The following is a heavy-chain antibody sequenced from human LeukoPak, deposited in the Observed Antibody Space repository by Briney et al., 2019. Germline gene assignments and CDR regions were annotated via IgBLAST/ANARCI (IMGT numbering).Heavy chain of an antibody. D-gene: IGHD5/OR15-5a*01. CDR2: VNNDGSST. J-gene: IGHJ4*02. V-gene: IGHV3-74*03. Sequence: PGGSLRLSCAASGFIFSNYWMHWVRQAPGKGLVWVSRVNNDGSSTTYADSVKGRFTISRDNAMNTLYMQMNSLRAEGTAVYYCAKGGLRVTDYWGQGTLVTVSS. CDR1: GFIFSNYW. CDR3: AKGGLRVTDY.